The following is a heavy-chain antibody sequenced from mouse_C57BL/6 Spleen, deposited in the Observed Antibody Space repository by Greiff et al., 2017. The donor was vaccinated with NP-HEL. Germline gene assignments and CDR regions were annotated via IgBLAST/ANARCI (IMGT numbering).Heavy chain of an antibody. Sequence: QVQLQQPGAELVKPGASVTLSCKASGYTFTSYWMQWVKQRPGQDLKWIGEIDPSDSYTNYNQKFKGKATLTVDTSSSTDYMQLSSLTAEDSAIYYCARRDYYGSSYEDYWGQGTTLTVSS. D-gene: IGHD1-1*01. CDR1: GYTFTSYW. J-gene: IGHJ2*01. CDR3: ARRDYYGSSYEDY. V-gene: IGHV1-50*01. CDR2: IDPSDSYT.